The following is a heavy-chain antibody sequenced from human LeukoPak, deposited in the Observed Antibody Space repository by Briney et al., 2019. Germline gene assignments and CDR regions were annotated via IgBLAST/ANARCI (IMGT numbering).Heavy chain of an antibody. CDR3: ARVALRDYDFWSGHRAGAFDI. CDR1: GYTFTSYG. D-gene: IGHD3-3*01. CDR2: ISAYNGNT. V-gene: IGHV1-18*01. Sequence: ASVKVSCRASGYTFTSYGISWVRQAPGQGLEWMGWISAYNGNTNYAQKLQGRVTMTTDTSTSTAYMELRSLRSDDTAVYYCARVALRDYDFWSGHRAGAFDIWGQGTMVTVSS. J-gene: IGHJ3*02.